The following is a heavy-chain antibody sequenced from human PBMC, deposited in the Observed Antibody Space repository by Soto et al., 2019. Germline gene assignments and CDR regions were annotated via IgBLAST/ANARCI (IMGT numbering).Heavy chain of an antibody. CDR3: ARGRTLFTFGGVIVRPYYFDY. V-gene: IGHV3-30*03. Sequence: GGSLRLSCAVSGFTFSSYGMHWVRQAPGKGLEWVAVISYDGSNKYYADSVKGRFTISRDNSKNTLYLQMNSLRAEDTAVYYCARGRTLFTFGGVIVRPYYFDYWGQGTLVTVSS. D-gene: IGHD3-16*02. J-gene: IGHJ4*02. CDR2: ISYDGSNK. CDR1: GFTFSSYG.